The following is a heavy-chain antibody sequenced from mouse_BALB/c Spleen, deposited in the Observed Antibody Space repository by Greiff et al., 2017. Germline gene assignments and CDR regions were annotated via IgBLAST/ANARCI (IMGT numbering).Heavy chain of an antibody. CDR2: ISSGGST. V-gene: IGHV5-6-5*01. J-gene: IGHJ2*01. D-gene: IGHD1-1*01. CDR3: ARQGVVADY. Sequence: EVHLVESGGGLVKPGGSLKLSCAASGFTFSSYAMSWVRQTPEKRLEWVASISSGGSTYYPDSVKGRFTISRDNARNILYLQMSSLRSEDTAMYYCARQGVVADYWGQGTTLTVSS. CDR1: GFTFSSYA.